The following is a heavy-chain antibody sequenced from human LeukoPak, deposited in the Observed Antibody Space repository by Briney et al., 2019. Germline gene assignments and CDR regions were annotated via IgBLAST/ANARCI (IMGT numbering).Heavy chain of an antibody. J-gene: IGHJ3*02. V-gene: IGHV3-21*01. Sequence: GGSLRLSCLASGFTFSRYSRNWVRQSPGQGLEWVSSIGTTSTYIYYADSLKGRVTISRDNAKNSLFLQLNSLRAEDTAIYYCAREGLRGGVITLGAFDTWGQGTMVTVSS. D-gene: IGHD3-10*01. CDR3: AREGLRGGVITLGAFDT. CDR2: IGTTSTYI. CDR1: GFTFSRYS.